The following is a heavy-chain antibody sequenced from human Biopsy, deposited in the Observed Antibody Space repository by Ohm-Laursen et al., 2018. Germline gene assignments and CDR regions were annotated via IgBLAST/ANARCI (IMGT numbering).Heavy chain of an antibody. Sequence: GTLSLTCTVSGGSISSDYWSWIRQTPGKGLEWIGYIYYSGSTNYNPSLKSRVTISVDTSKNQFSLRLNSVTAADTAVYYCARATNSTGWPYYYLYGMDVWGQGTTVTVS. V-gene: IGHV4-59*01. D-gene: IGHD2/OR15-2a*01. J-gene: IGHJ6*02. CDR2: IYYSGST. CDR3: ARATNSTGWPYYYLYGMDV. CDR1: GGSISSDY.